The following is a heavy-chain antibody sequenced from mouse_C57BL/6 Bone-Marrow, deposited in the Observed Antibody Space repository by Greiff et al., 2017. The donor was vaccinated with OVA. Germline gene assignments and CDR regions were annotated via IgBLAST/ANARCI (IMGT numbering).Heavy chain of an antibody. CDR3: ARYRWYLFDY. Sequence: EVKLMESGGGLVQPGGSLSLSCAASGFTFTDYYMSWVRQPPGKALEWLGFIRNKANGYTTEYSASVKGRFTISRDNSQSILYLQMNALRAEDSATYYCARYRWYLFDYWGQGTTLTVSS. J-gene: IGHJ2*01. D-gene: IGHD2-1*01. CDR1: GFTFTDYY. CDR2: IRNKANGYTT. V-gene: IGHV7-3*01.